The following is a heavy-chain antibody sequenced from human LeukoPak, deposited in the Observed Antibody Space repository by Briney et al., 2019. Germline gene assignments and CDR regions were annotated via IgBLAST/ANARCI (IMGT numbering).Heavy chain of an antibody. D-gene: IGHD6-19*01. Sequence: PSETLSLTCTVSGGSVSSGFYYWTWIRQPPGKGLEWIGYIYYTGSTSYNPSLKSRVTISVDTSKNQFSLKLSSVTAADTAVYYCAIVRGSGWWRFDLWGQGIQVTVSS. CDR2: IYYTGST. CDR3: AIVRGSGWWRFDL. V-gene: IGHV4-61*01. CDR1: GGSVSSGFYY. J-gene: IGHJ4*02.